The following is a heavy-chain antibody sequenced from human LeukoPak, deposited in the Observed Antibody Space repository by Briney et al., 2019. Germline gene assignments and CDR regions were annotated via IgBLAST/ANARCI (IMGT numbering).Heavy chain of an antibody. CDR1: GYSISSGCY. J-gene: IGHJ6*03. CDR3: ARGEYSSSFHYYYYMDV. D-gene: IGHD6-6*01. Sequence: PSETLSLTCTVSGYSISSGCYWGWIRQPPGKGLEWIGSIYYSGSTYYNPSLKSRVTISVDKSKNQFSLKLSSVTAADTAVYYCARGEYSSSFHYYYYMDVWGKGTTVTVSS. V-gene: IGHV4-38-2*02. CDR2: IYYSGST.